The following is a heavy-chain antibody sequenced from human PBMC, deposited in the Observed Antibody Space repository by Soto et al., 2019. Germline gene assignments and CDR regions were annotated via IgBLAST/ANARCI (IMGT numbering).Heavy chain of an antibody. CDR2: INHSGST. D-gene: IGHD6-6*01. CDR3: ARAVGARPPRKFYYYGMDV. CDR1: GGSFSGYY. Sequence: SETLSLTCAVYGGSFSGYYWSWIRQPPGKGLEWIGEINHSGSTNYNPSLKSRVTISVDTSKNQFSLKLSSVTAADTAVYYCARAVGARPPRKFYYYGMDVWGQGTTVTVSS. J-gene: IGHJ6*02. V-gene: IGHV4-34*01.